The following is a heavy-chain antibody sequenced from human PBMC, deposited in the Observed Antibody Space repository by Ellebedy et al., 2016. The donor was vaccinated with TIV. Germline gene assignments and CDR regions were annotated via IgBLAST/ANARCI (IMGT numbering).Heavy chain of an antibody. CDR1: GFTFSSYG. CDR2: IRYDGSNK. Sequence: GESLKISCAASGFTFSSYGMHWVRQAPGKGLEWVAVIRYDGSNKYYADSVKGRFTISRDNSKNTLYLQMNSLSAEDTAVYYCARNYGDYGRYYGMDVWGQGTTVTVSS. J-gene: IGHJ6*02. CDR3: ARNYGDYGRYYGMDV. V-gene: IGHV3-30*02. D-gene: IGHD4-17*01.